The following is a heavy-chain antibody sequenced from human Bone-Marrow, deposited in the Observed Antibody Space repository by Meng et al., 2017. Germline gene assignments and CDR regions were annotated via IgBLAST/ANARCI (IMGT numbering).Heavy chain of an antibody. CDR3: ATGAAAADH. CDR1: GLSFTAAG. Sequence: GGSLRLSCVASGLSFTAAGMSWVRQAPGKGLAWVSRIKRNRDGGTIYYAARVKGRFTISRDESKNTLYLQMDSLITEDTAVYFCATGAAAADHWGQGTLVTVSS. V-gene: IGHV3-15*01. D-gene: IGHD6-13*01. J-gene: IGHJ4*02. CDR2: IKRNRDGGTI.